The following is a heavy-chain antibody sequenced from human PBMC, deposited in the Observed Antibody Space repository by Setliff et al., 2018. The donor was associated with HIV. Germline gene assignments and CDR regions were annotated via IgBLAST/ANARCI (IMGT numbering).Heavy chain of an antibody. CDR2: VDYSGTT. V-gene: IGHV4-39*01. CDR1: GGSISTNNFF. CDR3: ARHKTLRFLNLLTAGWFDP. J-gene: IGHJ5*02. Sequence: SETLSLTCTVSGGSISTNNFFRGWIRQPPGKGLEWIGTVDYSGTTNYTPSLKSRVTISVDTSRNQFSLKLTSVTAADTAVYYCARHKTLRFLNLLTAGWFDPWGQGALVTVSS. D-gene: IGHD3-3*01.